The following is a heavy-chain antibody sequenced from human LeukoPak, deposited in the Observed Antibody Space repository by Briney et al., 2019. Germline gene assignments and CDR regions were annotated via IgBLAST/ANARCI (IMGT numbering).Heavy chain of an antibody. J-gene: IGHJ4*02. CDR3: ARDAAKRNYYDSSGYLDY. V-gene: IGHV1-46*01. Sequence: ASVKVSCKASGYTFTSYYMHWVRQAPGQGLEWMGIINPSGGSTSYAQKFQGRVTMTRDMSTSTVYMELSSLRSEDTAVYYCARDAAKRNYYDSSGYLDYWGQGTLVTVSS. D-gene: IGHD3-22*01. CDR2: INPSGGST. CDR1: GYTFTSYY.